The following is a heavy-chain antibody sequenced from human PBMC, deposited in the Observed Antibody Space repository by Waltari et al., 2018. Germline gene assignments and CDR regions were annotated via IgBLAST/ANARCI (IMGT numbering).Heavy chain of an antibody. CDR2: IIPILGIA. CDR3: ARDGANLVPAAEYYFDY. CDR1: GGTFSSYT. V-gene: IGHV1-69*08. D-gene: IGHD2-2*01. Sequence: QVQLVQSGAEVKTPGSSVKVSCKASGGTFSSYTISWVRQAPGQGLEWMGRIIPILGIANYAQKFQGRVTITADKSTSTAYMELSSLRSEDTAVYYCARDGANLVPAAEYYFDYWGQGTLVTVSS. J-gene: IGHJ4*02.